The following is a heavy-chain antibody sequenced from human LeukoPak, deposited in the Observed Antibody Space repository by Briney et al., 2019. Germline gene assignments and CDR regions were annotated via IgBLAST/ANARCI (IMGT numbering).Heavy chain of an antibody. J-gene: IGHJ4*02. CDR3: ASLRVVVAATGNDY. D-gene: IGHD2-15*01. Sequence: GGSLRLSCAASGLTFSTYSMNWVRQAPGKGLEWVSYISSSSTTIYYADSVKGRFTISRDNAKNSLYLQMNSLRAEDTAVYYCASLRVVVAATGNDYWGQGTLVTVSS. CDR1: GLTFSTYS. CDR2: ISSSSTTI. V-gene: IGHV3-48*04.